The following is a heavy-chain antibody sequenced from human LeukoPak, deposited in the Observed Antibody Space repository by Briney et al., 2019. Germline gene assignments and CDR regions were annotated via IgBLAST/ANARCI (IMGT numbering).Heavy chain of an antibody. J-gene: IGHJ3*01. V-gene: IGHV3-74*01. CDR2: INIDETNA. CDR3: GRGGDGIDV. CDR1: GFTFSNYL. Sequence: PAGSLRLYCAVSGFTFSNYLMHWLRQAPGGRLVWVSRINIDETNAYADSVSGRFTISRDDAKNTLYLQMNSLRAEDTAVYFCGRGGDGIDVWGQGTTVIVSS.